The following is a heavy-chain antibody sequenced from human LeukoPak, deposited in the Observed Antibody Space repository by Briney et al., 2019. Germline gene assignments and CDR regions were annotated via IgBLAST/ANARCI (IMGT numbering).Heavy chain of an antibody. V-gene: IGHV4-59*08. Sequence: PSETLSLTCTVSGDSISGYYWSWIRQPPGKGLEWIGYIYYNGITNYNPSLKSRVTISVDTSKKEFSLKLSSVTAADTALYYCARSHTAFTLDFWGQGTLVTVSS. D-gene: IGHD5-18*01. CDR2: IYYNGIT. J-gene: IGHJ4*02. CDR1: GDSISGYY. CDR3: ARSHTAFTLDF.